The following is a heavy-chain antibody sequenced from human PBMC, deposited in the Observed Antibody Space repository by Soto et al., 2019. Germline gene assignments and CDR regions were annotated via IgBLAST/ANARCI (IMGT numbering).Heavy chain of an antibody. J-gene: IGHJ6*02. Sequence: GASVKVSCKASGYTFTSYGISWVRQAPGQGLEWMGWISAYNGNTNYAQKLQGRVTMTTDTSTSTAYMELRSLRSDDTAVYYCARAPRTSPYYYYGMDVWGQGTTVTVS. CDR3: ARAPRTSPYYYYGMDV. V-gene: IGHV1-18*04. CDR2: ISAYNGNT. CDR1: GYTFTSYG. D-gene: IGHD2-2*01.